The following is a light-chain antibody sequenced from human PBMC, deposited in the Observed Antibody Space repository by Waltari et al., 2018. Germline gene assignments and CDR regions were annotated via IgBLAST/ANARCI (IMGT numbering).Light chain of an antibody. V-gene: IGKV1-33*01. J-gene: IGKJ2*01. CDR1: QAINTY. CDR2: DAS. Sequence: IQMTQSPSSLSASVGDRVPITCQASQAINTYLNWYQHKTGKAPKILLHDASNLETGVPSRFSGSGSGTDFTFTISSLQPEDIATYYCQQFDNLPHTFGQGTKLDIK. CDR3: QQFDNLPHT.